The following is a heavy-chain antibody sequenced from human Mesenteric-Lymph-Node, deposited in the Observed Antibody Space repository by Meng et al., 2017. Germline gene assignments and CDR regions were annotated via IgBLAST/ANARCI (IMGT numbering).Heavy chain of an antibody. CDR2: IYTSGST. V-gene: IGHV4-4*07. D-gene: IGHD2-2*03. Sequence: QGRLQESGPGLVKPSETLSLTCTVSGGSISSYYWSWIRQPAGKGLEWIGRIYTSGSTNYNPSLKSRVTMSVDTSKNQFSLKLSSVTAADTAVYYCASIGYCSSTSCYAFDIWGQGTMVTVSS. CDR3: ASIGYCSSTSCYAFDI. CDR1: GGSISSYY. J-gene: IGHJ3*02.